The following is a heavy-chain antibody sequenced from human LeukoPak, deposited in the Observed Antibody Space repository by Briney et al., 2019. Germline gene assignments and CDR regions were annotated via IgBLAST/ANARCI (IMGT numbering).Heavy chain of an antibody. J-gene: IGHJ4*02. V-gene: IGHV3-15*01. CDR1: GFTFSNAW. CDR3: RVTVTTSWFDY. CDR2: IKSKTDGGTT. Sequence: GGSLRLSCAASGFTFSNAWMSWVRQAPGKGLEWVGRIKSKTDGGTTDYAAPVKGRFTISRDDSKNTLYLQMNSPKTEDTAVYYCRVTVTTSWFDYWGQGTLVTVSS. D-gene: IGHD4-11*01.